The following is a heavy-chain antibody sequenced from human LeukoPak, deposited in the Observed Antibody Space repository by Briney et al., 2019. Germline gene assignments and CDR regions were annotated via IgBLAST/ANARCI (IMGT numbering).Heavy chain of an antibody. CDR2: IYYSGST. V-gene: IGHV4-31*03. CDR1: GGSISSGGYY. Sequence: SSETLSLTCTVSGGSISSGGYYWSWIRQHPGKGLEWSGYIYYSGSTYYNPSLKSRVTISVDTSKNQFSLKLSSVTAADTAVYYCARDGPPHAFDIWGQGTMVTVSS. CDR3: ARDGPPHAFDI. J-gene: IGHJ3*02.